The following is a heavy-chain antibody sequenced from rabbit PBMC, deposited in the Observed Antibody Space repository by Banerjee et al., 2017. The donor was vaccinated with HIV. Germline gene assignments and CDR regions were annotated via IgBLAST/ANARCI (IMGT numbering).Heavy chain of an antibody. CDR3: ARGDGSSYYTVLGIDLWFNL. V-gene: IGHV1S40*01. D-gene: IGHD8-1*01. Sequence: QSLEESGGDLVKPGASLTLTCTASGFSFSSSYYMCWVRQAPGKGLEWIACIYTGRSGSTYYASWAKGRFTISKTSSTTVTLQMTSLTAADTATYFCARGDGSSYYTVLGIDLWFNLWGQGTLVTVS. J-gene: IGHJ4*01. CDR1: GFSFSSSYY. CDR2: IYTGRSGST.